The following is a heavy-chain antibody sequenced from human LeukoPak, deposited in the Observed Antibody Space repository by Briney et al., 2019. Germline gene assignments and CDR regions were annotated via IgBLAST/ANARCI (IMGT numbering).Heavy chain of an antibody. V-gene: IGHV4-30-2*01. D-gene: IGHD3-22*01. CDR1: GGSISSGGYS. Sequence: SETLSLTCAVSGGSISSGGYSWSWIRQPPGKGLEWIGYIYHSGSTYYNPSLKSRVTISVDRPKNQFSLKLSSVTAADTAVYYCARGQSDSSGYYYQGYWGQGTLVTVSS. CDR3: ARGQSDSSGYYYQGY. J-gene: IGHJ4*02. CDR2: IYHSGST.